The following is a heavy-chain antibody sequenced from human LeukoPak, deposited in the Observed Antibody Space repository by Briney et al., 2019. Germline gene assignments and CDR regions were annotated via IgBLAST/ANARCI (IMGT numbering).Heavy chain of an antibody. CDR2: IKHDGSEK. Sequence: GGSLRLSCAASGFIFSSYWMSWVRQAPGKGLEWAANIKHDGSEKYYVDSVKGRFTISVDSAKRSLYLQMNSLKDEDTAVYYCARDPHWGAGHFDFWGQGALVTVSS. J-gene: IGHJ4*02. D-gene: IGHD1-26*01. CDR1: GFIFSSYW. CDR3: ARDPHWGAGHFDF. V-gene: IGHV3-7*01.